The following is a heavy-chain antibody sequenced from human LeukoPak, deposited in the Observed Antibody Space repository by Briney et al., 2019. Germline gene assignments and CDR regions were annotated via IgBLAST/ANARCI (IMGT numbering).Heavy chain of an antibody. CDR2: IYSGGST. J-gene: IGHJ6*03. Sequence: GGSLRLSCAVSGFTVSSNYMSWVRQAPGKGLEWVSVIYSGGSTYYADSVKGRFTISRHNSKNTLYLQMNSLRAEDTAVYYCASIANYYYYYYMDVWGKGTTVTVSS. CDR3: ASIANYYYYYYMDV. CDR1: GFTVSSNY. V-gene: IGHV3-53*04.